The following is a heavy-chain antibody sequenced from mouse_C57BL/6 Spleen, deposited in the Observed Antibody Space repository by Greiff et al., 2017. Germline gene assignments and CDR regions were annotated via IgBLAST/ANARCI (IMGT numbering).Heavy chain of an antibody. V-gene: IGHV1-82*01. CDR2: IYPGDGDT. D-gene: IGHD1-1*01. CDR3: ASYYFGSSGFAY. J-gene: IGHJ3*01. Sequence: QVQLQQSGPELVKPGASVKISCKASGYAFSSSWMNWVKQRPGKGLEWIGRIYPGDGDTNYNGKFKGKATLTADKSSSTAYMQLSSLTSEDSAVDFCASYYFGSSGFAYWGQGTLVTVSA. CDR1: GYAFSSSW.